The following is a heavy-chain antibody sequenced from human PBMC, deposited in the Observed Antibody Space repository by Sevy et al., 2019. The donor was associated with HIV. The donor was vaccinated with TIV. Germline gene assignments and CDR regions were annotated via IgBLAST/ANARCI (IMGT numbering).Heavy chain of an antibody. CDR1: GGSFSGYY. D-gene: IGHD3-16*01. V-gene: IGHV4-34*01. J-gene: IGHJ3*02. CDR3: ARGRTRFRHAFDI. Sequence: SETLSLTCAVYGGSFSGYYWSWIRQPPGKGLEWIGEINHSGSTNYNPSLKSRVTISVDRSKNQFSLKLSSVTAADTAVYYCARGRTRFRHAFDIWGQGTMVTVSS. CDR2: INHSGST.